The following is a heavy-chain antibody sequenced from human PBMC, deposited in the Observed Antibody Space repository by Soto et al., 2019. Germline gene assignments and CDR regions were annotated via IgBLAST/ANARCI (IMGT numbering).Heavy chain of an antibody. J-gene: IGHJ4*02. CDR1: GFTVSSNY. V-gene: IGHV3-23*01. D-gene: IGHD2-15*01. CDR3: AKHKVVVVAATSY. Sequence: GGSLRLSCAASGFTVSSNYMSWVRQAPGRGLEWVSAISGSGGSTHYADSVKGRFTISRDNSKNTLYLQMNSLRAEDTAVYYCAKHKVVVVAATSYWGQGTLVTVSS. CDR2: ISGSGGST.